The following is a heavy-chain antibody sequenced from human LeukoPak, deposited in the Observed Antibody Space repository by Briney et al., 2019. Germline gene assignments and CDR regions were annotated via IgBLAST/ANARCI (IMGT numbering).Heavy chain of an antibody. CDR1: GGTFSSYA. CDR3: ARSHSGRYFGGSD. CDR2: IIPILGIA. J-gene: IGHJ4*02. D-gene: IGHD1-26*01. Sequence: GASVKVSCKASGGTFSSYAISWVRQAPGQGLEWMGRIIPILGIANYAQKFQGRVTITADKSTSTAYMELSSLRSEDTAVYYCARSHSGRYFGGSDWGQGTLVTVSS. V-gene: IGHV1-69*04.